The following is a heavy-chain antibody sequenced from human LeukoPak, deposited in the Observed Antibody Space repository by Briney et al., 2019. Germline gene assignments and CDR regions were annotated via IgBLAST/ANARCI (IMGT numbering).Heavy chain of an antibody. Sequence: SETLSLTCAVSGYSISSGYYWGWIRQPPGKGLEWIGSTYHSGGTYYNPSHKSRITISVDTSKNQFSLKLTSVTAADTAVYYCARQRGSGTYSAYHFDSWGQGTLVTVSS. D-gene: IGHD3-10*01. J-gene: IGHJ4*02. CDR1: GYSISSGYY. CDR2: TYHSGGT. V-gene: IGHV4-38-2*01. CDR3: ARQRGSGTYSAYHFDS.